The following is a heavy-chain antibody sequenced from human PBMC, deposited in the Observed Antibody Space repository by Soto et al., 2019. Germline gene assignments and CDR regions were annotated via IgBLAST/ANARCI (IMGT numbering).Heavy chain of an antibody. Sequence: QVQLVQSGAEVKKPGSSVKVSCKASGGTFSSYTISWVRQAPGQGLEWMGRIIPILGIANYAQKFQRRVTITADKSKSTAYMEMSSLRSEETAVYYCARAYGSGLLYQPWGQGTLVNVSS. CDR1: GGTFSSYT. CDR3: ARAYGSGLLYQP. V-gene: IGHV1-69*02. CDR2: IIPILGIA. D-gene: IGHD3-10*01. J-gene: IGHJ1*01.